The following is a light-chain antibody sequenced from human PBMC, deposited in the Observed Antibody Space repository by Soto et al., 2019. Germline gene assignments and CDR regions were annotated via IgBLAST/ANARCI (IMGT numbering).Light chain of an antibody. CDR1: SSNIRGND. Sequence: QSVLTQPPSASGTPGQRVTISCPGSSSNIRGNDVSWYQQLPGTAPKLLIYTNNQRPSGVPDRFSGSKSGTSASLAVSGLQSEDEADYYCAAWDASLNGYVFGTGTKVTVL. CDR2: TNN. V-gene: IGLV1-44*01. CDR3: AAWDASLNGYV. J-gene: IGLJ1*01.